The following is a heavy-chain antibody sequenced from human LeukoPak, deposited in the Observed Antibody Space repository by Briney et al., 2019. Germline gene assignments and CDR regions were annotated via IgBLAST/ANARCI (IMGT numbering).Heavy chain of an antibody. J-gene: IGHJ4*02. D-gene: IGHD6-13*01. Sequence: GGSLRLSCAVFEFTFSSGTMSWVRQAPGKGLEWVANIKQDGSEKYYVDSVKGRFTISRDNAKNSLYLQMNSLRAEDTAVYYCARDQVAAAASTVDYWGQGTLVTVSS. CDR3: ARDQVAAAASTVDY. V-gene: IGHV3-7*01. CDR2: IKQDGSEK. CDR1: EFTFSSGT.